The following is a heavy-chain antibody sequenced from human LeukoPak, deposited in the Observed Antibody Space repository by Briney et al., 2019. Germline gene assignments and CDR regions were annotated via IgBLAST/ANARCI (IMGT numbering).Heavy chain of an antibody. CDR1: GYTFPSYY. D-gene: IGHD5-18*01. CDR3: ARAAGLWSIYDAFDI. CDR2: INPNSGNT. V-gene: IGHV1-8*01. Sequence: ASVKVSSKASGYTFPSYYVQWVRQATAQGVVWMEWINPNSGNTGYAQKFQGRVTMTRNTSISTAYMELSSLRSEDTAVYYCARAAGLWSIYDAFDIWGQGTMVTVSS. J-gene: IGHJ3*02.